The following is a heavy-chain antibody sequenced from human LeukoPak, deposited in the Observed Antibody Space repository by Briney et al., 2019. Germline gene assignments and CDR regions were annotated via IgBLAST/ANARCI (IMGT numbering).Heavy chain of an antibody. CDR3: AKGGSNGWLFDY. Sequence: GGSLRLSCAASGFTFSSYAMSWVRQAPGKGLEWVSSISGSGGSTYYADSVKGRFTISRDNSKNTLYLQMNSLRAEDTAVYYCAKGGSNGWLFDYWGQGTLVTVSS. CDR1: GFTFSSYA. CDR2: ISGSGGST. J-gene: IGHJ4*02. D-gene: IGHD6-19*01. V-gene: IGHV3-23*01.